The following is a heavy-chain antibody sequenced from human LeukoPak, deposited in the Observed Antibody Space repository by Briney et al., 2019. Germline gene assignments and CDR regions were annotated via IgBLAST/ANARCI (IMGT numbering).Heavy chain of an antibody. CDR3: ARLFARGGEISGSYFYY. Sequence: ASVKVSCKASGGTFSSYAINWVRQAPGQGLEWMGGIIPIFGTANYAQKFQGRVTITTDESTSTAYMELSSLRSEDTAVYYCARLFARGGEISGSYFYYWGQGTLVTVPS. CDR2: IIPIFGTA. CDR1: GGTFSSYA. D-gene: IGHD1-26*01. V-gene: IGHV1-69*05. J-gene: IGHJ4*02.